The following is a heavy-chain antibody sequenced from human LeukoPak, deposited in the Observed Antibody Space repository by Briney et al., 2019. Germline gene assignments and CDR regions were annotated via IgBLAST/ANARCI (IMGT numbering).Heavy chain of an antibody. V-gene: IGHV4-59*01. Sequence: SETLSPSRTVSGGSISCYYWSWLRQPARKRLESIGYFYSSGRTNYNPSIKTRVTISVDKSKNQFSLKLSSMTAANTTVYYFGRDLTGLDYWGQGTLVTVSS. CDR3: GRDLTGLDY. CDR1: GGSISCYY. J-gene: IGHJ4*02. CDR2: FYSSGRT.